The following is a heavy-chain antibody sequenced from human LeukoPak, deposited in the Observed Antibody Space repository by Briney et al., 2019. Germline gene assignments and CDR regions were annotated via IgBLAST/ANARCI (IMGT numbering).Heavy chain of an antibody. CDR2: IIPIFGTA. D-gene: IGHD2-2*01. CDR1: GGTFSSYA. J-gene: IGHJ4*02. V-gene: IGHV1-69*06. CDR3: ARGYCSSTSCLGAY. Sequence: ASVKVSFKASGGTFSSYAISWVRQAPGQGLEWMGGIIPIFGTANYAQKFQGRVTITADKSTSTAYMELSSLRSEDTAVYYCARGYCSSTSCLGAYWGQGTLVTVSS.